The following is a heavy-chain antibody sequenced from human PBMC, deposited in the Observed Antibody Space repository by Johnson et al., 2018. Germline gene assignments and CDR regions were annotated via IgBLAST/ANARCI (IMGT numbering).Heavy chain of an antibody. Sequence: QVQLVESGGGVVQPGRSLRLSCAASGFTFSSYGMHWVRQAPGKGLEWVAVISYDGSNKYYADSVKGRFTISRDNSKNTLYLQMNSLRAEDTAVYYCARESKYYYGPGSYPHYYYYMDVWGKGTTVTVSS. V-gene: IGHV3-30*03. J-gene: IGHJ6*03. D-gene: IGHD3-10*01. CDR3: ARESKYYYGPGSYPHYYYYMDV. CDR2: ISYDGSNK. CDR1: GFTFSSYG.